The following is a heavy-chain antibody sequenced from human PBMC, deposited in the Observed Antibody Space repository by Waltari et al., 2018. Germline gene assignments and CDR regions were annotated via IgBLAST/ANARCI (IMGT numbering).Heavy chain of an antibody. V-gene: IGHV1-2*06. J-gene: IGHJ4*02. CDR1: GYTFTGYY. CDR2: INPNSGGT. CDR3: ARDKVITMVQGGGWFDY. D-gene: IGHD3-10*01. Sequence: QVQLVQSGAEVKKPGASVKVSCKASGYTFTGYYMHWVRQAPGQGLEWMGRINPNSGGTNYAQKFQGRVTMTRDTSISTAYMELSRLRSDDTAVYYCARDKVITMVQGGGWFDYWGQGTLVTVSS.